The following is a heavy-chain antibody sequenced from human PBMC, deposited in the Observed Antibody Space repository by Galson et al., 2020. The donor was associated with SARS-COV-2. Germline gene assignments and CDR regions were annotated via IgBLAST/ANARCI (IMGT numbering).Heavy chain of an antibody. CDR1: GGSISSGGYS. CDR2: IYHSGST. Sequence: ETPETLSLTCAVSGGSISSGGYSWSWIRQPPGKGLEWIGYIYHSGSTYSNPSLKSRVTISVDRSKNQFSLKLSSVTAADTAVYYCARVRGYSYGTGNWFDPWGQGTLVTVSS. D-gene: IGHD5-18*01. CDR3: ARVRGYSYGTGNWFDP. V-gene: IGHV4-30-2*01. J-gene: IGHJ5*02.